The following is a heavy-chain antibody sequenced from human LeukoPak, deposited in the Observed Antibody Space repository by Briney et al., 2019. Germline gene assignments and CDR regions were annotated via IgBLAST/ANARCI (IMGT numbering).Heavy chain of an antibody. Sequence: GGSLRLSCAASGFTFSNAWMSWVRQAPGKGLEWVGRIKSKTDGGTTDYAAPVKGRFTISRDDSKNTLYLQMNSLRAEDTAVYYCAKRSDYYGSGSYYTAPPYFDYWGQGTLVTVSS. J-gene: IGHJ4*02. CDR1: GFTFSNAW. D-gene: IGHD3-10*01. V-gene: IGHV3-15*01. CDR3: AKRSDYYGSGSYYTAPPYFDY. CDR2: IKSKTDGGTT.